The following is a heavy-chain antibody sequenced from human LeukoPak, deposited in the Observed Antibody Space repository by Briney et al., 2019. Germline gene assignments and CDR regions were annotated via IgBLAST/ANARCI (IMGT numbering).Heavy chain of an antibody. Sequence: PSETLSLTCTVSGASISTYYWSWIRQPAGKGLEWIGHMYTNGSANYNPSLKSRVTMSVDTSKNQFSLKLTSVTAADTAVYYCASLVAAPRDYMDVWGKGTTVTVSS. CDR1: GASISTYY. CDR2: MYTNGSA. D-gene: IGHD2-15*01. J-gene: IGHJ6*03. CDR3: ASLVAAPRDYMDV. V-gene: IGHV4-4*07.